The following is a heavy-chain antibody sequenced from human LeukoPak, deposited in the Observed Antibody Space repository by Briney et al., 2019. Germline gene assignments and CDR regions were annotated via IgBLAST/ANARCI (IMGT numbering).Heavy chain of an antibody. D-gene: IGHD3-22*01. CDR2: INHSGST. CDR1: GGSFSGYY. V-gene: IGHV4-34*01. J-gene: IGHJ4*02. Sequence: KSSETLSLTCAVYGGSFSGYYWSWIRQPPGKGLEWIGEINHSGSTNYNPSLKSRVTTSVDTSKNQFSLKLSSVTAADTAVYYCARGKRGKGLKTYYYDSSGYWPIDYWGQGTLVTVSS. CDR3: ARGKRGKGLKTYYYDSSGYWPIDY.